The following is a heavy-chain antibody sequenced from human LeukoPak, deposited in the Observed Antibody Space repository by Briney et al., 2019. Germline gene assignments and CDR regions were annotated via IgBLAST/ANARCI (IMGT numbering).Heavy chain of an antibody. CDR3: ARHRYGSGSNFDY. Sequence: SETLSLTCAVYGGSFSGYYWSWIRQPPGKGLEWIGEINHSGSTNYNPSLKSRVTISVDTSKNQFSLKLSSVTAADTAVYYCARHRYGSGSNFDYWGQGTLVTVSS. V-gene: IGHV4-34*01. CDR2: INHSGST. CDR1: GGSFSGYY. J-gene: IGHJ4*02. D-gene: IGHD3-10*01.